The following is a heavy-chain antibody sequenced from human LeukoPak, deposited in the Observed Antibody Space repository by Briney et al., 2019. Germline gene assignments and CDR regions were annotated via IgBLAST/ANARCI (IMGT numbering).Heavy chain of an antibody. J-gene: IGHJ3*02. CDR3: ARDPSDSSSWYGDAFDI. V-gene: IGHV3-33*01. D-gene: IGHD6-13*01. Sequence: GGSLRLSCAASGFTFSSYGMHWVRQAPGKGLGWVAVIWYDGSNKYYADSVKGRFIISRDNSKNTLYLQMNSLRAEDTAVCYCARDPSDSSSWYGDAFDIWGQGTMVTVSS. CDR2: IWYDGSNK. CDR1: GFTFSSYG.